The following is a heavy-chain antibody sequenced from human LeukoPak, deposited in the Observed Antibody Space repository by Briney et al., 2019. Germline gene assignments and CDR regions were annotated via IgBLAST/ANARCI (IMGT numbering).Heavy chain of an antibody. Sequence: SVKVSCKASGGTFSSYAISWVRQAPGQGLEWMGRIIPILGIANYAQKLQGRVTMTTDTSTSTAYMELRSLRSDDTAVYFCARDLGVAGTTFDAFDIWGQGTMVTVSS. J-gene: IGHJ3*02. D-gene: IGHD1-1*01. CDR2: IIPILGIA. V-gene: IGHV1-69*04. CDR3: ARDLGVAGTTFDAFDI. CDR1: GGTFSSYA.